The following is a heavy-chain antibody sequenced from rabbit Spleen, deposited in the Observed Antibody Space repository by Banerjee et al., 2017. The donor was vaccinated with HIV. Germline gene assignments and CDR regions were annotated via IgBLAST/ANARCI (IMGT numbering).Heavy chain of an antibody. D-gene: IGHD8-1*01. CDR2: IYAGTSGNT. Sequence: QEQLVESGGGLVQPEGSLTLTCKASGIDFSSGYDMCWVRQAPGKGLEWIACIYAGTSGNTYSATWAKGRFTISKTSSTTVTLQMTSLTAADTATYFCARDTGTSFSTYGMDLWGPGTLVTVS. CDR1: GIDFSSGYD. V-gene: IGHV1S45*01. CDR3: ARDTGTSFSTYGMDL. J-gene: IGHJ6*01.